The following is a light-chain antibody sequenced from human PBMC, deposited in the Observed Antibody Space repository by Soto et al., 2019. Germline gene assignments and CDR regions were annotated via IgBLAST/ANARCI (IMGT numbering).Light chain of an antibody. CDR3: QHYNSYGT. J-gene: IGKJ1*01. CDR2: AAS. CDR1: QSIISY. V-gene: IGKV1-39*01. Sequence: DIQMTQSPSSLSASVGDRVTITCRASQSIISYLNWYQQKPGKAPKLLIYAASSLQSGVPSRFSGSGSGTEFTLTITSVQPDDFATYYYQHYNSYGTFGQGTKVDIK.